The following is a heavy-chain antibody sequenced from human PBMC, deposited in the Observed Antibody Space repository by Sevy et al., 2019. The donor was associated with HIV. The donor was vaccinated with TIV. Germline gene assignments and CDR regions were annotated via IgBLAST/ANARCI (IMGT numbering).Heavy chain of an antibody. D-gene: IGHD2-2*01. J-gene: IGHJ4*02. CDR1: GFTFSDYY. CDR3: ARDGGPLLPSARAVEW. V-gene: IGHV3-11*01. CDR2: ISSSGSTI. Sequence: GGSLRLSCAASGFTFSDYYMSWIRQAPGKGLEWVSYISSSGSTIYYADSVQGRFTISRDNAENSLYLQMNSLRADDTAIYYCARDGGPLLPSARAVEWWGQRTLVTVSS.